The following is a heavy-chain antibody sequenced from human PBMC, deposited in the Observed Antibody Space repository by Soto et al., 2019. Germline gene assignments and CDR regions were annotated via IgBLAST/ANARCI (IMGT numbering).Heavy chain of an antibody. CDR1: GGSISSDGYY. V-gene: IGHV4-31*03. Sequence: QVQLQESGPGLVKPSQTLSLTCTVSGGSISSDGYYWAWIRQHPGKGLEWIGYIYHSGTTYYNPTLKRRVTSSVDTSKNQFSLKLSSVTAADTAVYYCTRANRAPGEDYWGPGTLVTVSS. D-gene: IGHD1-26*01. CDR2: IYHSGTT. CDR3: TRANRAPGEDY. J-gene: IGHJ4*02.